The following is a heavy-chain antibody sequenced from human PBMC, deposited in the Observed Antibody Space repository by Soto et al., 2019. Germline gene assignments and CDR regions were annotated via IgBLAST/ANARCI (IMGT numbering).Heavy chain of an antibody. CDR3: ARDPGLRPAAIRGLGWFDP. CDR2: IKQDGSEE. V-gene: IGHV3-7*03. D-gene: IGHD2-2*01. Sequence: GGSLRLSCTASGFTFSGYWMNWVRQAPGKGLEWVARIKQDGSEEHYVDSVKGRFTISRDNANNSVYLQMNSLRAEDTAVYHCARDPGLRPAAIRGLGWFDPWGQGILVTVSS. CDR1: GFTFSGYW. J-gene: IGHJ5*02.